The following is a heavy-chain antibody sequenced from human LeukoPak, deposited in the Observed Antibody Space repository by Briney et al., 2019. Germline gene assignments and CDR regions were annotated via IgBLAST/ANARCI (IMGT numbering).Heavy chain of an antibody. Sequence: PSEALSLTCAVYGGSFSGYYWSWIRQPPGEGLEWIGEINHSGSTNYNPSLKSRVTISVDTSKNQFSLKLSSVTAADTAVYYCARARVGASVFEEDAFDIWGQGTMVTVSS. V-gene: IGHV4-34*01. D-gene: IGHD1-26*01. CDR2: INHSGST. CDR1: GGSFSGYY. CDR3: ARARVGASVFEEDAFDI. J-gene: IGHJ3*02.